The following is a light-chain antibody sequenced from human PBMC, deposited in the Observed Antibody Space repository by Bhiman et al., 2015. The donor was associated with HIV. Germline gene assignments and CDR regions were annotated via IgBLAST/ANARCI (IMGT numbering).Light chain of an antibody. CDR3: QSADDSDSSVI. CDR1: SSDIGDSDS. J-gene: IGLJ2*01. V-gene: IGLV2-8*01. Sequence: QSALTQPPSASGSPGQSVTISCTGTSSDIGDSDSVSWYQQRPGKAPKLMIYEVIKRPSGVPDRFSGSKSGNTASLTISGLQAEDEADYYCQSADDSDSSVIFGGGTKLTVL. CDR2: EVI.